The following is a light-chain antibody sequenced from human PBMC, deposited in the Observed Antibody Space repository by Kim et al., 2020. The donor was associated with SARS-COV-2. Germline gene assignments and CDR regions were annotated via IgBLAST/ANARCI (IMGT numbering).Light chain of an antibody. J-gene: IGKJ4*01. CDR2: GAS. Sequence: ASIGDRVTITCWASQGINNFLAWYQQKPGKAPKLLIYGASTLQSGVPSRFSGSGSGTDFTLTVSSLQPEDVATYYCHNYNSVPLTFGGGTKVDIK. CDR1: QGINNF. CDR3: HNYNSVPLT. V-gene: IGKV1-27*01.